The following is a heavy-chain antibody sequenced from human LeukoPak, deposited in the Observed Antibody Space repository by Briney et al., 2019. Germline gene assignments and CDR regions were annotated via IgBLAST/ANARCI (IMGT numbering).Heavy chain of an antibody. Sequence: PGRSLRLSCAASGFTFSSYGMHWVRQAPGKGLEWVAVISYDGSNKYYADSVKGRFTISRDNSKNTLYLQMNSLRAEDTAVYYCAKGEWLRPFDYWGQGTLVTVSS. CDR2: ISYDGSNK. CDR3: AKGEWLRPFDY. J-gene: IGHJ4*02. CDR1: GFTFSSYG. D-gene: IGHD5-12*01. V-gene: IGHV3-30*18.